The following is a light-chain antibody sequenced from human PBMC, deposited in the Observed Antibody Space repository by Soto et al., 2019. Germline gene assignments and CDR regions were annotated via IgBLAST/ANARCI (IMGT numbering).Light chain of an antibody. V-gene: IGLV2-14*03. CDR3: SSNTNTSAS. CDR1: CSDFGAYNY. Sequence: QSALTQPASVSGSPGQSLTISCTGTCSDFGAYNYASWYQQHPGRAPKLLIYDVNNRPSGVSNGFCGSKSGNTAPLINSGLQEEDEANYYCSSNTNTSASVGGGTKRTVL. J-gene: IGLJ2*01. CDR2: DVN.